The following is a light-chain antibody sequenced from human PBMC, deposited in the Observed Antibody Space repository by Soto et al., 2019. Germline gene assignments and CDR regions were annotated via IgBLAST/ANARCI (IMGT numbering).Light chain of an antibody. CDR1: QTLKHSY. CDR2: DAS. J-gene: IGKJ1*01. Sequence: PGTLSLSPGDRATLFCRANQTLKHSYLAWYQQKPGQALRLLIYDASSRATGTPDRFSGTGSATDFTLTISRLEPEDFAVYYCHQYYRTPRTFGQGTKVDIK. CDR3: HQYYRTPRT. V-gene: IGKV3-20*01.